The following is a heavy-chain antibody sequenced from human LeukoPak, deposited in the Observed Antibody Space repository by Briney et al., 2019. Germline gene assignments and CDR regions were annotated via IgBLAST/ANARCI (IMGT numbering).Heavy chain of an antibody. CDR1: GFTFDDYG. CDR3: ARDTDYYGSGRHGYFDH. D-gene: IGHD3-10*01. V-gene: IGHV3-20*04. Sequence: VGSLRLSCAASGFTFDDYGMSWVRQAPGKGLEWVSGINWNGGSTGYADSVKGRFTISRDNSKNTLHLQMNSLRVEDTAVYYCARDTDYYGSGRHGYFDHWGQGTLVTVSS. J-gene: IGHJ1*01. CDR2: INWNGGST.